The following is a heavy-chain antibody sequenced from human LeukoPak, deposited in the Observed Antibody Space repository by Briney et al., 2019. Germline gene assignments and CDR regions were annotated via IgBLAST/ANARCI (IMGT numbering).Heavy chain of an antibody. J-gene: IGHJ4*02. D-gene: IGHD2-2*01. CDR2: ISPYNGNT. CDR1: GYTFSSYG. Sequence: ASVKVSCKASGYTFSSYGLSWVRQAPGKGLEWMGWISPYNGNTNYAQKFQGRVTMTTDTSTNTAYMELRSLRSDDTAVYYCARRFQEYQLLISALGYWGQGTLVTVSS. V-gene: IGHV1-18*01. CDR3: ARRFQEYQLLISALGY.